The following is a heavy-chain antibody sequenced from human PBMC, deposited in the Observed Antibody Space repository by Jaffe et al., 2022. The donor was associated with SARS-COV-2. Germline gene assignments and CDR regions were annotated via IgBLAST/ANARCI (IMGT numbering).Heavy chain of an antibody. D-gene: IGHD5-12*01. J-gene: IGHJ6*02. Sequence: EVQLVESGGGLVQPGGSLRLSCAASGFTVSSNYMSWVRQAPGKGLEWVSVIYSGGSTYYADSVKGRFTISRDNSKNTLYLQMNSLRAEDTAVYYCAVRGDGYFDSDGMDVWGQGTTVTVSS. CDR2: IYSGGST. CDR1: GFTVSSNY. CDR3: AVRGDGYFDSDGMDV. V-gene: IGHV3-66*02.